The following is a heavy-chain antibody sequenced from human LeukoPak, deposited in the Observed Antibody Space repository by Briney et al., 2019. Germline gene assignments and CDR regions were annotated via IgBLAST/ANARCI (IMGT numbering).Heavy chain of an antibody. Sequence: SETLSLTCTVSGGSISTYYWSWIRQPPGKGLEWIGYIYYSGTTNYNPSLKSRVTISVDTSKNQFSLRLDSVTAADTAVYYCARMAARGLDYWGQGTLVSVSS. J-gene: IGHJ4*02. V-gene: IGHV4-59*01. D-gene: IGHD6-6*01. CDR2: IYYSGTT. CDR3: ARMAARGLDY. CDR1: GGSISTYY.